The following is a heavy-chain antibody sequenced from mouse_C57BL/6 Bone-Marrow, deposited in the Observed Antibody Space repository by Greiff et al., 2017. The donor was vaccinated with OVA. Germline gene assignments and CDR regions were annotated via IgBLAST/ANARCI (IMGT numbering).Heavy chain of an antibody. Sequence: QVQLQQSGAELARPGASVKLSCKASGYTFTSYGISWVKQRTGQGLEWIGEIYPRSGNTYYNEKFKGKATLTADKSSSTAYMELRSLTSEDSAVYFCARWDGYYDYWYFDVWGTGTTVTVSS. CDR1: GYTFTSYG. CDR2: IYPRSGNT. J-gene: IGHJ1*03. CDR3: ARWDGYYDYWYFDV. D-gene: IGHD2-3*01. V-gene: IGHV1-81*01.